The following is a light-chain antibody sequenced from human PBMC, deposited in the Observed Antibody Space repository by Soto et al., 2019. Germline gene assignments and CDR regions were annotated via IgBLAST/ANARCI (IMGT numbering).Light chain of an antibody. J-gene: IGKJ1*01. CDR1: QSISSW. Sequence: DIQMTQSPSTLSASVGDRVTITCRASQSISSWLAWYQRKPGKAPKLLIYKASSLESGVPSRFSGSGSGTEFTLTISSLQPDDSATYYCQQYNSYSPWTFGQGTKVDIK. CDR3: QQYNSYSPWT. CDR2: KAS. V-gene: IGKV1-5*03.